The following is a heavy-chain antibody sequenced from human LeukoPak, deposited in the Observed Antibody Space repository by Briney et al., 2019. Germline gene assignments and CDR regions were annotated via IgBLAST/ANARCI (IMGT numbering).Heavy chain of an antibody. CDR3: AKEKWLVRDFDY. CDR2: ISGSGGST. D-gene: IGHD6-19*01. Sequence: GGSLRLSCAASGFSFSTYAMNWVRQAPGKGLEWVSAISGSGGSTYYADSVKGRFTISRDNSKNTLYLQMNSLRAEDTAVYYCAKEKWLVRDFDYWGQGTLVTVSS. J-gene: IGHJ4*02. CDR1: GFSFSTYA. V-gene: IGHV3-23*01.